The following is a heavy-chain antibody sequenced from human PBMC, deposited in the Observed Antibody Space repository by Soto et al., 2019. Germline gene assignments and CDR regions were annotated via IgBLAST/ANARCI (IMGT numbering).Heavy chain of an antibody. J-gene: IGHJ4*02. CDR3: ARDGSVYGYWDGPYYFYY. Sequence: SETLSLTCAVSGGSLSTYYWSWIRQSPGKGLEWIGYIYYNGRTNYNPSLKSRVTISVATSENQFSLKLTSVSAADTAVYYCARDGSVYGYWDGPYYFYYRVQRIQVTVSS. V-gene: IGHV4-59*01. CDR1: GGSLSTYY. D-gene: IGHD3-22*01. CDR2: IYYNGRT.